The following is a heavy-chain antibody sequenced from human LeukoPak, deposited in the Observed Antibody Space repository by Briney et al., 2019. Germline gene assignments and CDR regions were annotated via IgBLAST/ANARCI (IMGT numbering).Heavy chain of an antibody. CDR1: GFSFSNYW. CDR2: INGDGSHS. CDR3: VKNSGWYCLDY. J-gene: IGHJ4*02. V-gene: IGHV3-7*03. D-gene: IGHD6-13*01. Sequence: GGSPRLSCAASGFSFSNYWMTWVRQAPGKGLERVADINGDGSHSYCVDSVKGRFTLSRDNAKNSLFLQMNSLRAEDTAVYYCVKNSGWYCLDYWGQGTLVTVSS.